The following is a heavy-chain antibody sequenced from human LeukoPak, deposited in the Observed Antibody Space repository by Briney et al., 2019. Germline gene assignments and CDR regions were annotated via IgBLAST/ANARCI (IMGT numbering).Heavy chain of an antibody. D-gene: IGHD5-12*01. CDR2: IYTSGST. J-gene: IGHJ4*02. CDR3: ARDAGYSGYDYTPSFDY. V-gene: IGHV4-4*07. CDR1: GGSISSYY. Sequence: SETLSLTCTVSGGSISSYYWSWIRQPAGKGLEWIGRIYTSGSTNYNPSLKSRVTMSVDTSKNQFSLKLSSVTAADTDVYYCARDAGYSGYDYTPSFDYWGQGTLVTVSS.